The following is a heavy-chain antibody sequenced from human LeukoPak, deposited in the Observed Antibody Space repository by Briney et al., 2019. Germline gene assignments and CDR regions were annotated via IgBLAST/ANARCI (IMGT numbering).Heavy chain of an antibody. J-gene: IGHJ6*02. V-gene: IGHV1-18*01. D-gene: IGHD3-22*01. Sequence: PGASVKVSCKASGYTFTSYGISWVRQAPGQGLEWMGWISAYNGNTNYAQKLQGRVTMTTDTSTSTAYMELRSLRSDDTAVYYCARDRRDYYDSSGLDYYYYGMDVWGQGTTVTVSS. CDR1: GYTFTSYG. CDR3: ARDRRDYYDSSGLDYYYYGMDV. CDR2: ISAYNGNT.